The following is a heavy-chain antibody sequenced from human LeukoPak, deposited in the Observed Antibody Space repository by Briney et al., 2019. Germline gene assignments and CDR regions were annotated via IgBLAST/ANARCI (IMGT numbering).Heavy chain of an antibody. Sequence: GGSLRLSCATSTFTFSSYTMNWVRQAPGKGLEWVSSISPSGNSKYHADSVKGRFTISRDNAEDSLYMQMNSLRAEDTGVYYCVRDFLGESGAGGYWGQGTLVTVSS. V-gene: IGHV3-21*01. CDR3: VRDFLGESGAGGY. CDR1: TFTFSSYT. J-gene: IGHJ4*02. D-gene: IGHD3-10*01. CDR2: ISPSGNSK.